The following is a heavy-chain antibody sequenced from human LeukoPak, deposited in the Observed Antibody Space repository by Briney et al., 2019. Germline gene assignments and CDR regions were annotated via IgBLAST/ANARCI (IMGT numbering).Heavy chain of an antibody. CDR1: GYSISSGYY. CDR2: IYHSGST. D-gene: IGHD5-12*01. J-gene: IGHJ4*02. Sequence: PSETLSLTCAVSGYSISSGYYWGWIRQPPGKVLEWIGSIYHSGSTYYNPSLKSRFTISVDTSKNQFSLKLSSVTAADTAVYYCARGGYSGYDLIPYFDYWGQGTLVTVSS. CDR3: ARGGYSGYDLIPYFDY. V-gene: IGHV4-38-2*01.